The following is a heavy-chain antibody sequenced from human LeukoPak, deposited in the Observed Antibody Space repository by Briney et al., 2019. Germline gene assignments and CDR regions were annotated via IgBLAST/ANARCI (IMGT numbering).Heavy chain of an antibody. CDR3: ARVRVGNYLDY. CDR1: EFTFSNFA. CDR2: MTDRGTTI. Sequence: GGSLRLSCAASEFTFSNFAMNWVRQAPGRGLEWVAYMTDRGTTIYYADSVKGRFTIFRDNANNSLYLQMNSLRDEDTAVYYCARVRVGNYLDYWGQGTLVTVSS. V-gene: IGHV3-48*02. D-gene: IGHD3-10*01. J-gene: IGHJ4*02.